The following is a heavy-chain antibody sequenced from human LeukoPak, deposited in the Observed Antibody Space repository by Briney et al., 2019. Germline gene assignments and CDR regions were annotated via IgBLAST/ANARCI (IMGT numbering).Heavy chain of an antibody. V-gene: IGHV3-23*01. J-gene: IGHJ3*02. Sequence: GGCLRLSCAASGFAFNNYAMTWARHAPGKGLEWLSHIRGGVEHTRYIASVTGRITISRDNSKLTVYLQINSLRAGDTAIYDSAKCSASYYNDAFDIWGRGTMVTVSS. CDR2: IRGGVEHT. CDR3: AKCSASYYNDAFDI. D-gene: IGHD3-10*02. CDR1: GFAFNNYA.